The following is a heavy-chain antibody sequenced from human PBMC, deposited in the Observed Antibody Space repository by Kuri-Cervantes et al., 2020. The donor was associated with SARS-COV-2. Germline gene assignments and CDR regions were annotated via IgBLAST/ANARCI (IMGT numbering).Heavy chain of an antibody. Sequence: SVKVSCKASGFTFTSSAVQWVRQARGQRLEWIGWIVVGSGNTNYAQKFQERVTITRDMSTSTAYMELSSLRSDDTAVYYCAADPRDVVVPASRYYYGMDVWGQGTTVTVSS. CDR1: GFTFTSSA. CDR2: IVVGSGNT. D-gene: IGHD2-2*01. CDR3: AADPRDVVVPASRYYYGMDV. V-gene: IGHV1-58*01. J-gene: IGHJ6*02.